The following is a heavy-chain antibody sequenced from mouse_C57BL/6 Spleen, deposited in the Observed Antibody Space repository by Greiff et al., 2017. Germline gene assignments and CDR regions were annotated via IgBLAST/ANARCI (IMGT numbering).Heavy chain of an antibody. J-gene: IGHJ1*03. CDR2: IWWDDDK. CDR3: ARISQLITTVVATRYFDV. CDR1: GFSLSTFGMG. V-gene: IGHV8-8*01. Sequence: QVTLKESGPGLLQPSQTLSLTCSFSGFSLSTFGMGVGWLRQPSGQGLEWLAHIWWDDDKYYNPALKSRLTISKDTSKNQVFLTIANVDTAATATYYCARISQLITTVVATRYFDVWGTGTTVTVSS. D-gene: IGHD1-1*01.